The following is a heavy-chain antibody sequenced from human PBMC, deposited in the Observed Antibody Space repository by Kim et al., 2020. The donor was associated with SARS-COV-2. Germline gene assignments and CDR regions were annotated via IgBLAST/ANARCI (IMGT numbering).Heavy chain of an antibody. Sequence: SYEQKFQGRGRMTRDTSTSKVHMELSRLRSEDTAVYYCARDWDPLVPFDYWGQGTLVTVSS. CDR3: ARDWDPLVPFDY. J-gene: IGHJ4*02. V-gene: IGHV1-46*01. D-gene: IGHD6-13*01.